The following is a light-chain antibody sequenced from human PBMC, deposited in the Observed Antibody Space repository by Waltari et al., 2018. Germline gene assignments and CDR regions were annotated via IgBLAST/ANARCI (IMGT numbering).Light chain of an antibody. CDR2: AAS. V-gene: IGKV1-9*01. Sequence: IQLTQSPSSLSASIGDRVTITCRASQGISSFLAWHQQKPGKAPELLIYAASTLESGVPSRFSGSGSGTDFTLTISSLQPEDFATYYCQQLNSYPYTFGQGTKLEIK. CDR1: QGISSF. CDR3: QQLNSYPYT. J-gene: IGKJ2*01.